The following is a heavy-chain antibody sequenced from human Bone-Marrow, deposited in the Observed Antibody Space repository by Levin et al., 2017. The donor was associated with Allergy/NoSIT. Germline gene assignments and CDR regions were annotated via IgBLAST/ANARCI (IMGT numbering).Heavy chain of an antibody. CDR1: GDTFNNYA. CDR2: IVPILGTP. J-gene: IGHJ5*02. Sequence: SVKVSCQASGDTFNNYAINWVRQDPGQGLEWMGGIVPILGTPSYAQKFQGRLTITADTSTSTAYMELSSLRSEDTALYYCARDSVVPSATLGFDPWGQGSLVTVSS. CDR3: ARDSVVPSATLGFDP. V-gene: IGHV1-69*06. D-gene: IGHD2-2*01.